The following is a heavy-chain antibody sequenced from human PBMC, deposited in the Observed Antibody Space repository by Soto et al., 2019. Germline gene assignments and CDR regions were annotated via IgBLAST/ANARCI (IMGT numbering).Heavy chain of an antibody. CDR2: ISYDGSNK. CDR1: GFTFSSEA. V-gene: IGHV3-30-3*01. CDR3: AREFSPQDGYYYYMDG. Sequence: GGSLRLSCAASGFTFSSEAMHWVRQAPGKGLEWVAVISYDGSNKYYADSVKGRFTISRDNSKNTLYLQMNSLRAEDTAVYYCAREFSPQDGYYYYMDGWGKGTTVTVPS. D-gene: IGHD2-15*01. J-gene: IGHJ6*03.